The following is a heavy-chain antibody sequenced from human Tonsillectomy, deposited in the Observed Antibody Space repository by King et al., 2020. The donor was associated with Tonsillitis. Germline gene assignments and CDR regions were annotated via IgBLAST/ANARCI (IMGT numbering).Heavy chain of an antibody. J-gene: IGHJ2*01. V-gene: IGHV1-2*05. CDR3: ARSWGDSSSWYFDL. Sequence: QLVQSGAEVKKPGASVKVSCKASGHTFTGYYMHWVRQAPGQGLEWMGRINPDNGGTNYAQKFQGRVTMTRDTSISTAYMELSRLRFDDRVVYYCARSWGDSSSWYFDLWGRGTLVTVPS. D-gene: IGHD6-13*01. CDR1: GHTFTGYY. CDR2: INPDNGGT.